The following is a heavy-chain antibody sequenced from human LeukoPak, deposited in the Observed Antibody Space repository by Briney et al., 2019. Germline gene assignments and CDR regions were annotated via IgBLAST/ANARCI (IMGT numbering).Heavy chain of an antibody. J-gene: IGHJ4*02. D-gene: IGHD6-6*01. Sequence: SQTLSLTCNVSGGSISSGGYYWSWIRQPPGKGLEWIGYIYHSGSTYYNPSLKSRVTISVDRSKNQFSLKLSSVTAADTAVYYCARDSGSSSSYWGQGTLVTVSS. CDR2: IYHSGST. V-gene: IGHV4-30-2*01. CDR3: ARDSGSSSSY. CDR1: GGSISSGGYY.